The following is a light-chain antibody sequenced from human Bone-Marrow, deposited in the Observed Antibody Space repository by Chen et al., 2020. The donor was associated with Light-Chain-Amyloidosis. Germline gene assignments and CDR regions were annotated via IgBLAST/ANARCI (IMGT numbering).Light chain of an antibody. CDR1: SSDVGGANH. CDR3: SSSTITNTLV. CDR2: EVT. Sequence: QYALTQPASVSGSPGQSITIPCTGTSSDVGGANHVPWYQQHPDKAPKLMIYEVTNRPSWVPARFSGSKSDNPASLTISGLQTEDEADYFCSSSTITNTLVFGSGTRVTVL. V-gene: IGLV2-14*01. J-gene: IGLJ1*01.